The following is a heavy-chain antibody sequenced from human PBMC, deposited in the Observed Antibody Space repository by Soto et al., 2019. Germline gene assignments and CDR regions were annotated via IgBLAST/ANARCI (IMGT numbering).Heavy chain of an antibody. CDR3: ARGRPWHY. CDR1: GGSFSGYY. Sequence: QVQLQQWGAGLLKPSETLSLTCAVYGGSFSGYYWSWIRQPPGKGLEWIGEINHSGSTNYNPSLKSRVTMSVDTSKNQFSLKLSSVTAADTAVYYCARGRPWHYWGQGTLVTVSS. CDR2: INHSGST. J-gene: IGHJ4*02. D-gene: IGHD5-12*01. V-gene: IGHV4-34*01.